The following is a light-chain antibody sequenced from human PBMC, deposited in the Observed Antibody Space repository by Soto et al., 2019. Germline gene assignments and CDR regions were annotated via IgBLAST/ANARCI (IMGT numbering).Light chain of an antibody. V-gene: IGKV3-15*01. CDR3: QQYNSWPPWT. Sequence: EIVMTQSPATLSVSPGDTATLSCRASQSVSSNLAWYQQKPGQAPRLLISGASTRATGIPARLSGSGSGTEFTHTNSSLQSEDFAVYYCQQYNSWPPWTFGQGTKVEIK. J-gene: IGKJ1*01. CDR1: QSVSSN. CDR2: GAS.